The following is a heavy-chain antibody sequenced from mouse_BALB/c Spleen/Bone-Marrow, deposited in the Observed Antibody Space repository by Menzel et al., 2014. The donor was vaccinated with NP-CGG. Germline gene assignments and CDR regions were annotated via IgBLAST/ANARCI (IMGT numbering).Heavy chain of an antibody. CDR1: GFTFSSFG. J-gene: IGHJ3*01. V-gene: IGHV5-17*02. CDR3: ARGAARATWFAY. D-gene: IGHD3-1*01. CDR2: ISSGSSTI. Sequence: EVQRVESGGGLVQPGGSRKLSCAASGFTFSSFGMHWVRQAPEKGLEWVAYISSGSSTIYYAETVKGRFTISRDNPKNTLFLQMTSLRSEDTAMYYCARGAARATWFAYWGQGTLVTVSA.